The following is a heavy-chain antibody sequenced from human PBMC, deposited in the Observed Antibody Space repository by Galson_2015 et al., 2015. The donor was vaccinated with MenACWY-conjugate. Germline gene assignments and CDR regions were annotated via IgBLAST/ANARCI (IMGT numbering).Heavy chain of an antibody. Sequence: SETLSLTCTVSGGSISSYYWSWIRQPPGKGLEWIGYIYYSGSTNYNPSLKSRVTISVDTSKNQFSLKLSSVTAADTAVYYCASRGDGSGSPWGADYWGQGTLVTVSS. CDR2: IYYSGST. CDR1: GGSISSYY. CDR3: ASRGDGSGSPWGADY. D-gene: IGHD3-10*01. J-gene: IGHJ4*02. V-gene: IGHV4-59*12.